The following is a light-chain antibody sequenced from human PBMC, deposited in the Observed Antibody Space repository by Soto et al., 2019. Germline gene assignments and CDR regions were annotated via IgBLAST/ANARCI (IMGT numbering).Light chain of an antibody. CDR3: QQYYTYWHM. Sequence: DIQMTQSPSTLSASVGDRVIITCRASQSISDYLAWYQQKPGKAPKLLIYDASNFESGVTSTFSVSGSGTEFTLTISSLQPDDGATYYCQQYYTYWHMFGQGTRVEIK. CDR2: DAS. V-gene: IGKV1-5*01. CDR1: QSISDY. J-gene: IGKJ1*01.